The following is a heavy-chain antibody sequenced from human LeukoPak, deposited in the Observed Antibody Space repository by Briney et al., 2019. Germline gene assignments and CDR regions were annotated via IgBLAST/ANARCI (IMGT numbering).Heavy chain of an antibody. CDR1: GGSISSYY. V-gene: IGHV4-59*01. D-gene: IGHD3-22*01. CDR2: ISYSGNT. J-gene: IGHJ3*02. Sequence: SETLSLTCTVSGGSISSYYWSWIRQPPGKGLEWIGYISYSGNTDYNPSLKSRVTISGDTSKNQFSLNLRSVTAADTAVYYCARGYYDSSGYYDAFGIWGQGTMVTVSS. CDR3: ARGYYDSSGYYDAFGI.